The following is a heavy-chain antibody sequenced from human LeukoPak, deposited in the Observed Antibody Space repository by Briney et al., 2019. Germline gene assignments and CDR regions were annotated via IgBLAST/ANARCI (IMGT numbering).Heavy chain of an antibody. CDR2: IYYSGST. V-gene: IGHV4-39*07. CDR3: ARENRYCSGGSCYSVASDDAFDI. CDR1: GGSISSSSYY. Sequence: PSETLSLTCTVSGGSISSSSYYWGWIRQPPGKGLEWIGTIYYSGSTYYNPSLKSRVTISVDTSKNQFSLKLSSVTAADTAVYYCARENRYCSGGSCYSVASDDAFDIWGQGTMVTVSS. J-gene: IGHJ3*02. D-gene: IGHD2-15*01.